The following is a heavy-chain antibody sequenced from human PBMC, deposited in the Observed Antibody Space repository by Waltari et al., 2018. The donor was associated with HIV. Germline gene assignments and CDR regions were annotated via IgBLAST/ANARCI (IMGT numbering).Heavy chain of an antibody. CDR1: GFTFSSYA. CDR3: AKGAFDMVVVSALDS. CDR2: IGGSGSTT. D-gene: IGHD2-21*01. Sequence: EVQLLESGGGLVQPGGSLRLSCAASGFTFSSYAMSWVRQAPGRGLQWVSMIGGSGSTTYSADSVKGRVTISRDNSENTLYLQINSLRAEDTAVYYCAKGAFDMVVVSALDSWGHGTLVTVSS. V-gene: IGHV3-23*01. J-gene: IGHJ5*01.